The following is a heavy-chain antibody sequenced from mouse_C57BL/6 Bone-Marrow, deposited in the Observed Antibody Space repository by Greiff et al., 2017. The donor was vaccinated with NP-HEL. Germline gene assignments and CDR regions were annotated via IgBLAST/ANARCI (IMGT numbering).Heavy chain of an antibody. CDR3: EKYYIDY. D-gene: IGHD2-10*02. J-gene: IGHJ2*01. CDR2: ISDGGSYT. Sequence: EVMLVESGGGLVTPGGSLKLSCAASGFTFSSYAMSWVRQTPEKRLEWVATISDGGSYTYYPDNVKGRITISRDNAKNNLYLQMSHLKSEDTAMYYCEKYYIDYWGQSTTLTVSA. CDR1: GFTFSSYA. V-gene: IGHV5-4*03.